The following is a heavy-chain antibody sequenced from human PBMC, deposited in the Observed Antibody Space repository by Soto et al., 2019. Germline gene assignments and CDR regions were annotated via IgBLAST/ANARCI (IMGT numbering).Heavy chain of an antibody. CDR2: ISAYNGNT. V-gene: IGHV1-18*01. D-gene: IGHD2-21*02. CDR1: GYTFTSYG. Sequence: QVQLVQSGAEVKKPGASVKVSCKASGYTFTSYGISWVRQAPGQGLEWMGWISAYNGNTNYAQKLQGRVTMTTDTTXXTXYXXLRSLRSDDTAVYYCARSYCGGDCYSYYYYYGMDVWGQGTTVTVSS. CDR3: ARSYCGGDCYSYYYYYGMDV. J-gene: IGHJ6*02.